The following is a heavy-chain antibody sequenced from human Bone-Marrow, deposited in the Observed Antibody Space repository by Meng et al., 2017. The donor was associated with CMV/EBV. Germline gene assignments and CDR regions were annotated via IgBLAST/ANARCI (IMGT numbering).Heavy chain of an antibody. J-gene: IGHJ4*02. CDR1: GFTFSDYY. V-gene: IGHV3-11*01. CDR3: AKASSSWSAPLGYYFDY. D-gene: IGHD6-13*01. Sequence: GESLKISCAASGFTFSDYYMSWIRQAPGKGLEWVSYISSSGSTIYYADSVKGRFTISRDNAKNSLYLQMISLRAEDTALYYCAKASSSWSAPLGYYFDYWGQGTLVTVSS. CDR2: ISSSGSTI.